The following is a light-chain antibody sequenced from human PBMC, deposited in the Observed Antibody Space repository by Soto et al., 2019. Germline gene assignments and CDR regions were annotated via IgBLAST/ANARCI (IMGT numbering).Light chain of an antibody. CDR1: QSVSSN. V-gene: IGKV3-15*01. J-gene: IGKJ5*01. CDR3: QQYNICPIT. CDR2: GAS. Sequence: EVMMKQSASTLAVSQGERTTLSCMASQSVSSNLAWYQQKPGQAPRLLIYGASTRATGIPARFSGSGSGTEFTLTISSLQSEDFAVYYCQQYNICPITFGQGTRLEIK.